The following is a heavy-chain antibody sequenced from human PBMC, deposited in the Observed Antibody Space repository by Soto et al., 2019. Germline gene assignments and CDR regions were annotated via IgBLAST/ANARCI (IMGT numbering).Heavy chain of an antibody. V-gene: IGHV3-23*01. CDR3: AKSQYSLYYMDV. Sequence: EVQVLESGGGLVQPGGSLRLSCVGSGFIFSNYAMAWVRQAPGKGLEWVSGFGGSGGTYYADSVKGRYTISRDNSKNTLYLQMNSLRVEDTAVYYCAKSQYSLYYMDVWGKGTEVTVSS. CDR1: GFIFSNYA. CDR2: FGGSGGT. D-gene: IGHD2-21*01. J-gene: IGHJ6*03.